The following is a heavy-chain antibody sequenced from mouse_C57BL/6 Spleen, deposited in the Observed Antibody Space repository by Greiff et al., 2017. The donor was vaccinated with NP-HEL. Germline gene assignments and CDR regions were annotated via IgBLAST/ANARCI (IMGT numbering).Heavy chain of an antibody. CDR3: TRSPNWNYFDY. CDR1: GYTFTDYE. D-gene: IGHD4-1*01. J-gene: IGHJ2*01. CDR2: IDPETGGT. Sequence: QVQLQQSGAELVRPGASVTLSCKASGYTFTDYEMHWVKQTPVHGLEWIGAIDPETGGTAYNQKFKGKAILTADKSSSTAYMELRSLTSEDSAVYYCTRSPNWNYFDYWGQGTTLTVSS. V-gene: IGHV1-15*01.